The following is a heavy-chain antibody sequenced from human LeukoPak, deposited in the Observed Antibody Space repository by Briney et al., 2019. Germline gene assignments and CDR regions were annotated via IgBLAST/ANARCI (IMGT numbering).Heavy chain of an antibody. CDR2: IIPIFGTA. V-gene: IGHV1-69*01. J-gene: IGHJ5*02. Sequence: SVKVSCKASGGTFSSYAISWVRQAPGQGLEWMGGIIPIFGTANYAQKFQGRVTITADESTSTAYMELSSLRSEDTAVYYCAREGDIVVVPAASAGFDPWGQGTLVTVSS. CDR1: GGTFSSYA. D-gene: IGHD2-2*01. CDR3: AREGDIVVVPAASAGFDP.